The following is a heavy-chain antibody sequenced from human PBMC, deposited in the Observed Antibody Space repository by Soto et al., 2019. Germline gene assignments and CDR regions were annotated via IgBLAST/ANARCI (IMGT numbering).Heavy chain of an antibody. CDR1: GFTFSSYW. J-gene: IGHJ6*03. CDR2: INSDGSST. D-gene: IGHD3-10*01. Sequence: HPGGSLRLSCAASGFTFSSYWMHWVRQAPGKGLVWVSRINSDGSSTSYADSVKGRFTISRDNAKNTLYLQMNSLRAEDTAVYYYASARAVRPGEGDHYYYHYMDVWGKGTTVTVSS. CDR3: ASARAVRPGEGDHYYYHYMDV. V-gene: IGHV3-74*01.